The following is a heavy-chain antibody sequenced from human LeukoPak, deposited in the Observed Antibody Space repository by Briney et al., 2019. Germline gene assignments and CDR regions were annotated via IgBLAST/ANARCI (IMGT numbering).Heavy chain of an antibody. D-gene: IGHD3-22*01. Sequence: SGTLSLTCAVSGGSISSSNWWSWVRQPPGKGLEWIGEIYHSGSTSYNPSLKSRVTISVDTSKNQSSLKLSSVTAADTAVYYCARRGQYNSSGYWGIFDYWGQGTLVTVSS. CDR3: ARRGQYNSSGYWGIFDY. CDR2: IYHSGST. CDR1: GGSISSSNW. J-gene: IGHJ4*02. V-gene: IGHV4-4*02.